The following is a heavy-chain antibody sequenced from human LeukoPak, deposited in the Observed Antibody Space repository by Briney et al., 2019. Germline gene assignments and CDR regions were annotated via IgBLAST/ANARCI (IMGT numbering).Heavy chain of an antibody. J-gene: IGHJ3*02. Sequence: PSETLSLTCGVYGGSFSDYYWSWIRQPPGKGLEWIGEVHHSGSTNYNPSLKSRVTISVDTSKNQFSLKLSSVTAADTAVYYCARELAAGTEQAFDIWGQGTMVTVSS. V-gene: IGHV4-34*01. CDR2: VHHSGST. D-gene: IGHD6-13*01. CDR3: ARELAAGTEQAFDI. CDR1: GGSFSDYY.